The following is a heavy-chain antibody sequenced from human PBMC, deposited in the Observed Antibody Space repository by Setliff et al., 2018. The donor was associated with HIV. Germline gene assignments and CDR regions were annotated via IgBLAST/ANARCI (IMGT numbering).Heavy chain of an antibody. CDR2: IYYSGST. V-gene: IGHV4-31*03. Sequence: SETLSLTCSVSGGSTTSGGYYWSWIRQHPGKDLEYIGYIYYSGSTYYNPSLKSRVTMSIDTATQQFFLNVTSVTAADTAVYYCAGFSYNFWVYRFDHWGQGALVTVSS. CDR3: AGFSYNFWVYRFDH. CDR1: GGSTTSGGYY. D-gene: IGHD3-3*01. J-gene: IGHJ4*02.